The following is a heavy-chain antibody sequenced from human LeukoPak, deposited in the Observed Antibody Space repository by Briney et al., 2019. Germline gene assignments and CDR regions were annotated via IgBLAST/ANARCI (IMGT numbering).Heavy chain of an antibody. J-gene: IGHJ6*03. CDR3: ARDYGSEWFGELLNGYYYYYMDV. CDR2: ISAYNGNT. CDR1: GYTFTSYG. V-gene: IGHV1-18*01. D-gene: IGHD3-10*01. Sequence: WASVKVSCKASGYTFTSYGISWVRQAPGQGLEWMGWISAYNGNTNYAQKLQGRVTMTTDTSTSTAYMELRSLRSDDTAVYYCARDYGSEWFGELLNGYYYYYMDVWGKGTTVTISS.